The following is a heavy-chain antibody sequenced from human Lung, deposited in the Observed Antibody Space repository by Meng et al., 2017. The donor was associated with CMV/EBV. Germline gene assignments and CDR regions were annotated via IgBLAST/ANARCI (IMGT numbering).Heavy chain of an antibody. CDR1: GSMSNNGYY. J-gene: IGHJ5*02. CDR3: ARGGPGGSSSSRGFDP. D-gene: IGHD2-2*01. CDR2: MYYSGST. V-gene: IGHV4-31*02. Sequence: GSMSNNGYYWSWIRQHPGKGLEWIGYMYYSGSTDSTPSLKSRVTISVDISKNQFSLKLTSVTAADTAVYYCARGGPGGSSSSRGFDPWGQGTLVTVSS.